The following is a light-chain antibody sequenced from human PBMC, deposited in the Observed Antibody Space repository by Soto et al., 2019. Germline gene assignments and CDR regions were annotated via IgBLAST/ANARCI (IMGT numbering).Light chain of an antibody. Sequence: EIVMTQSPATLSVPPGERATLSCRASQSVSSNLAWYQQKPGQAPGLLIYGASTRATGIPARFSGSGSGAEFTLTISSLQSGDFAVYYCQQYNNWPRTFGQGTKVDI. CDR3: QQYNNWPRT. V-gene: IGKV3-15*01. J-gene: IGKJ1*01. CDR2: GAS. CDR1: QSVSSN.